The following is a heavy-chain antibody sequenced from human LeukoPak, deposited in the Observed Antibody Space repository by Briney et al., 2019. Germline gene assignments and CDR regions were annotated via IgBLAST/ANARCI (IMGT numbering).Heavy chain of an antibody. J-gene: IGHJ5*02. D-gene: IGHD6-19*01. CDR3: AKNPAYSSGWSRLARGWFDP. CDR1: GGSISSYY. V-gene: IGHV4-59*12. Sequence: PSETLSLTCTVSGGSISSYYWSWIRQPPGKGLEWIGYIYYSGSTNYNPSLKSRVTISVDTSKNQFSLKLSSVTAADTAVYYCAKNPAYSSGWSRLARGWFDPWGQGTLVTVSS. CDR2: IYYSGST.